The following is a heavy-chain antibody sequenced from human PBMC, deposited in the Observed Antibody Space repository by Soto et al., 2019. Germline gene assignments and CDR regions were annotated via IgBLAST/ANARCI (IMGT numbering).Heavy chain of an antibody. CDR3: ARERSWNFKPDY. J-gene: IGHJ4*02. V-gene: IGHV4-30-4*01. CDR1: GGSISSGDYY. D-gene: IGHD1-7*01. Sequence: SETLSLTCTVSGGSISSGDYYWSWIRQPPGKGLEWIGYIYYSGSTYYNPSLKSRVTISVDTSKNQFSLKLSSVTAADTAVYYCARERSWNFKPDYWGQGTLVTVSS. CDR2: IYYSGST.